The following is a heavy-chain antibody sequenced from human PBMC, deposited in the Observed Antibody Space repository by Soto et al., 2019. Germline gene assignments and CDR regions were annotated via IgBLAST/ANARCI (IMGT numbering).Heavy chain of an antibody. CDR3: AKTLTNATY. V-gene: IGHV3-30*18. J-gene: IGHJ4*02. CDR1: GFTFSSYG. D-gene: IGHD1-1*01. CDR2: ISYDGSNK. Sequence: QVQLVESGGGVVQPGRSLRLSCAASGFTFSSYGMHWVRQAPGKGLEWVAVISYDGSNKYYADSVKGRFTISRDNSKNTLYLQTNSLRAEDTAVYYCAKTLTNATYWGQGTLVTVSS.